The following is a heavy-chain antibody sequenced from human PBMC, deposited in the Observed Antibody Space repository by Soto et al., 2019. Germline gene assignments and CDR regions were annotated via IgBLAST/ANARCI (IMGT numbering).Heavy chain of an antibody. CDR2: TGALGIST. CDR3: AKAPGAVAVHYFDF. V-gene: IGHV3-23*01. D-gene: IGHD2-15*01. CDR1: GFPFSSYA. J-gene: IGHJ4*02. Sequence: EVQLLESGGGWVQRGGSLRLSCAASGFPFSSYAMTWVRQAPGKGLEWVSATGALGISTYYADSVKGRFTISRDNSNSTLYLQMNSLRVEDTAVYYCAKAPGAVAVHYFDFWGQGTQVTVSS.